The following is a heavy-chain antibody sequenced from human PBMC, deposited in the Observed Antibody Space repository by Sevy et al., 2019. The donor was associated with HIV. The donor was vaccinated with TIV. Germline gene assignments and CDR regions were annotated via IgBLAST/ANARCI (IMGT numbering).Heavy chain of an antibody. J-gene: IGHJ4*02. CDR3: ARVDRGGGPWYFDY. CDR1: GYTFTGYY. CDR2: INPNSGGT. Sequence: GTSVKVSCKASGYTFTGYYMHWVRQAPGQGLEWMGWINPNSGGTNYAQKFQGRVTMTRDTSISTAYMELSRLRSDETAVYYCARVDRGGGPWYFDYWGQGTLVTVSS. D-gene: IGHD3-10*01. V-gene: IGHV1-2*02.